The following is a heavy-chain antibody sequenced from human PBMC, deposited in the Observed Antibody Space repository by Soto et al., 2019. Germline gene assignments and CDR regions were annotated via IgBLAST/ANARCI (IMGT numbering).Heavy chain of an antibody. D-gene: IGHD4-17*01. CDR1: GFTFSGYD. J-gene: IGHJ4*02. V-gene: IGHV3-30*18. Sequence: PVGSLRLSCAASGFTFSGYDRRWVRQAPGKGLEWMGVISYSGSTKYYADSVKRRFIISSDNSKNTLYLQMNGLRAEDTAYYYWTNDCADYEVYRIDYWGQGTLVTVSS. CDR3: TNDCADYEVYRIDY. CDR2: ISYSGSTK.